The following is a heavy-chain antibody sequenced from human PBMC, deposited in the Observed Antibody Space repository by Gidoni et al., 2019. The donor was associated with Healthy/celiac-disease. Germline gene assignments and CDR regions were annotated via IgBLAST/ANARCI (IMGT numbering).Heavy chain of an antibody. J-gene: IGHJ4*02. Sequence: QLVQSGAEVQKPGASGQVSGNASGVTFSSYALRWVRQAPGQGLEWMGGLIPIFGTANYAQKFQGRVTITADESTSTAYMVLSRLSSEDTAVYYCASRDSSGYYFGYWGQGTLVTVSS. CDR3: ASRDSSGYYFGY. CDR2: LIPIFGTA. D-gene: IGHD3-22*01. CDR1: GVTFSSYA. V-gene: IGHV1-69*01.